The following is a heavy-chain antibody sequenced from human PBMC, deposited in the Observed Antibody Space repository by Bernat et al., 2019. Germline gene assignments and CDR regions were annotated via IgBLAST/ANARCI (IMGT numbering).Heavy chain of an antibody. Sequence: EVQLVESGGGLVKPGGSLRLSCAASGFTFSSYNMNWVRQAPGKGLEWVSFISSSSSNIHYADSVKGRFTSSRDNAKNSLYLQMNSLRAEDTAVYYCAREPTYLGVVMWGQGTLVTVSS. CDR3: AREPTYLGVVM. CDR1: GFTFSSYN. CDR2: ISSSSSNI. V-gene: IGHV3-21*01. J-gene: IGHJ4*02. D-gene: IGHD3-3*01.